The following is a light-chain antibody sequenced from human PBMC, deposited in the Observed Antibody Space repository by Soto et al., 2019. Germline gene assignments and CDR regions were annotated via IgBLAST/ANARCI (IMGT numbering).Light chain of an antibody. V-gene: IGLV1-47*01. CDR1: SSNIGSNY. J-gene: IGLJ1*01. Sequence: QCVLTQPPSASGTPGQGVTICCSGSSSNIGSNYVYWYQQLPGTAPKLLIYRNNQRPSGVPDRFSGSKSGTSASLAISGLRSEDEADYYCAAWDDSLSGLYVFGTGTKVTVL. CDR3: AAWDDSLSGLYV. CDR2: RNN.